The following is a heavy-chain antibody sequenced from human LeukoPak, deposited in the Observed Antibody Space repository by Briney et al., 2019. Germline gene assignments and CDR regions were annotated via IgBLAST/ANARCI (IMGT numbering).Heavy chain of an antibody. V-gene: IGHV3-15*01. J-gene: IGHJ4*02. D-gene: IGHD3-16*02. Sequence: RGGSLRLSCAASGFTFSNAWMSWVRQAPGKGLEWVGRIKSKTDGGTTDYAAPVKGRFTISRDDSKNTLYLQMNSLKTEDTAVYYCTPAPSMPYYDYVWGSYRNFDYWGQGTLVTVSS. CDR2: IKSKTDGGTT. CDR1: GFTFSNAW. CDR3: TPAPSMPYYDYVWGSYRNFDY.